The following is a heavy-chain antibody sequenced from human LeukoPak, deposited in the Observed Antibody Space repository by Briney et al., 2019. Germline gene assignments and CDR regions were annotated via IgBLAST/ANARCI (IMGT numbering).Heavy chain of an antibody. J-gene: IGHJ6*02. V-gene: IGHV4-30-4*01. D-gene: IGHD4-17*01. CDR1: GGSISSGDYY. CDR3: ARDTVTTFGYYYGMDV. Sequence: SETLSLTCTVSGGSISSGDYYWSWLRQPPGKGLEWIGYIYYSGSTYYNPSLKSRVTISVDTSKNQFSLKLSSVTAADTAVYYCARDTVTTFGYYYGMDVGGQGTTVTVSS. CDR2: IYYSGST.